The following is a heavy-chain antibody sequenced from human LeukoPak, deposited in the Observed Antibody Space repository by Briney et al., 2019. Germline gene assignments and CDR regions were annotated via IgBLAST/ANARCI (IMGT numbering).Heavy chain of an antibody. D-gene: IGHD3-3*01. J-gene: IGHJ4*02. V-gene: IGHV2-5*01. CDR3: ARLGGYYDFWSGYYPGSYFDY. CDR1: GFSLSTSGVG. CDR2: IYWNDDK. Sequence: ESGPTLVNPTQTLTLTCTFSGFSLSTSGVGVGWIRQPPGKALEWLALIYWNDDKRYSPSLKSRLTITKDTSKNQVVLTMTNMDPVDTATYYCARLGGYYDFWSGYYPGSYFDYWGPGTLVTVSS.